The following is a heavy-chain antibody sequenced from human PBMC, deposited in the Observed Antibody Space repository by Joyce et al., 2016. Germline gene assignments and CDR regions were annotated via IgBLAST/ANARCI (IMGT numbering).Heavy chain of an antibody. D-gene: IGHD6-13*01. CDR2: ISDNSRFI. CDR3: GRVDPTEQPIDY. V-gene: IGHV3-21*01. J-gene: IGHJ4*02. Sequence: EVQLVESGGGLVKPGGSLRLSCEASGFAFSTYTMSWVRQAPGKGLEWVSSISDNSRFIYYADSLKGRFTSSRDNAKNSLYRQMNSLRAEDTAVYYCGRVDPTEQPIDYWGQGTLVTVSS. CDR1: GFAFSTYT.